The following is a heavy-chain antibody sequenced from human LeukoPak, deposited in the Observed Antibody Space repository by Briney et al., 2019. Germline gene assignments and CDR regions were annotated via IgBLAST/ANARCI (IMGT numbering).Heavy chain of an antibody. CDR3: ARSLGDYCTNGVCLYNWFDP. D-gene: IGHD2-8*01. V-gene: IGHV3-48*03. Sequence: PGGSLRLSCAASGLTFSSYEMNWVRQAPGKGLEWVSYISSSGSTIYYADSVKGRFTISRDNAKNSLYLQMNSLRAEDTAVYYCARSLGDYCTNGVCLYNWFDPWGQGTLVTVSS. CDR2: ISSSGSTI. J-gene: IGHJ5*02. CDR1: GLTFSSYE.